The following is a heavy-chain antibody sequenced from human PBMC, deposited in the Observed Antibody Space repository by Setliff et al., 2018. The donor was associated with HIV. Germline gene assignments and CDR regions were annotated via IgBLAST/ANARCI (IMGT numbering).Heavy chain of an antibody. CDR1: GDSITSGGYF. D-gene: IGHD2-15*01. V-gene: IGHV4-61*08. CDR3: ARGPYCSGGSCYSSLDY. J-gene: IGHJ4*02. Sequence: SETLSLTCTVSGDSITSGGYFWSWIRQHPGKGLEWIGHIYYSGSTKYNPSLKSRVTISADTSKNQFSLKLSSVTAADTAVYYCARGPYCSGGSCYSSLDYWGQGTLVTVSS. CDR2: IYYSGST.